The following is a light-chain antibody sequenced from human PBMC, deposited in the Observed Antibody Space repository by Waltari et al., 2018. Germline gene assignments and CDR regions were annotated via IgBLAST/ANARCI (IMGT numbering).Light chain of an antibody. Sequence: DIVMTQSPDSLAVSLGDRATINCKSSQSVLYSSNNKNYLAWYQQKPGQPPKLRIYWASTRESGVPDRFSGSGSGTDFTLTISSRQAEDVAVYYCQQYYSTPLTFGGGTKVEIK. J-gene: IGKJ4*01. V-gene: IGKV4-1*01. CDR2: WAS. CDR3: QQYYSTPLT. CDR1: QSVLYSSNNKNY.